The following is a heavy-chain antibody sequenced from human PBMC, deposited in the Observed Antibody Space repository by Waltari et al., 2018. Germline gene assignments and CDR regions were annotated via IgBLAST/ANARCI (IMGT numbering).Heavy chain of an antibody. Sequence: VESGGGFIQPGGSLRLSCAASGFIFSDAWMSWVRQAPGQGLEWMGGIIPIFGTANYAQKFQGRVTITADESTSTAYMELSSLRSEDTAMYYCARADYYGSGSYLESVDYWGQGTLVTVSS. CDR1: GFIFSDAW. J-gene: IGHJ4*02. D-gene: IGHD3-10*01. CDR2: IIPIFGTA. V-gene: IGHV1-69*01. CDR3: ARADYYGSGSYLESVDY.